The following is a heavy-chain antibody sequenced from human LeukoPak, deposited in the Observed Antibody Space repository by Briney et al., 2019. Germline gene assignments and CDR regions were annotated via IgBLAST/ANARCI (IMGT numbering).Heavy chain of an antibody. CDR1: GGSISSGTYY. CDR2: IYYSGST. J-gene: IGHJ4*02. D-gene: IGHD2-21*01. Sequence: SETLSLTCTVSGGSISSGTYYWGWIRRPPGKGLEWIGSIYYSGSTYYNPSLKSRVTISVDSSKNQFSLKLSSVTAADTAVYYCARHGGHYQSDDWGQGTLVTVSS. CDR3: ARHGGHYQSDD. V-gene: IGHV4-39*01.